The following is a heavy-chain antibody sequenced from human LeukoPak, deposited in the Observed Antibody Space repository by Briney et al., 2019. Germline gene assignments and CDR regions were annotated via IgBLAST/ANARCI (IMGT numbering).Heavy chain of an antibody. Sequence: GASVKVSCKASGYTFTSYGISWVRQAPGQGLEWMGWINTYNGNTNYAQKFQGRVTVTTDTSASTAYMELRSLRSEDTAVYYCATASGRELNHWYFDLWGRGTLVTVSS. CDR2: INTYNGNT. J-gene: IGHJ2*01. D-gene: IGHD1-26*01. V-gene: IGHV1-18*01. CDR3: ATASGRELNHWYFDL. CDR1: GYTFTSYG.